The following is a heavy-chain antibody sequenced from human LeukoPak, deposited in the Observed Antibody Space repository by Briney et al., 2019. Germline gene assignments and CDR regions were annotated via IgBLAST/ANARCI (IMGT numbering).Heavy chain of an antibody. D-gene: IGHD2-15*01. V-gene: IGHV3-23*01. CDR1: GSTFSSYA. CDR3: AKSGRRGYCSGGSRCSGNYFDY. CDR2: ISGSGGST. J-gene: IGHJ4*02. Sequence: GESLRLSCAASGSTFSSYAMSWVRQAPGKGLEWVSAISGSGGSTYYADSVKGRFTISRDNSKNTLYLQMNSLRAEDTAVYYCAKSGRRGYCSGGSRCSGNYFDYWGQGTLVTVSS.